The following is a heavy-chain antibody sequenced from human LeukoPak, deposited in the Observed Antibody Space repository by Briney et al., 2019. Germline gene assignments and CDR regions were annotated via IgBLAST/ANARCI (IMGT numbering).Heavy chain of an antibody. CDR3: ARSSAYFTVSYYFDY. Sequence: SETLSLTCTVSGVTISSYYWSWIRQPPAKGLEWIGYIYYSGSTSYNPSLKSRVTIEVDTSKNQFSLKLSSVTAADKSVYYCARSSAYFTVSYYFDYWGQGTLVTVSS. V-gene: IGHV4-59*01. D-gene: IGHD2-21*01. J-gene: IGHJ4*02. CDR1: GVTISSYY. CDR2: IYYSGST.